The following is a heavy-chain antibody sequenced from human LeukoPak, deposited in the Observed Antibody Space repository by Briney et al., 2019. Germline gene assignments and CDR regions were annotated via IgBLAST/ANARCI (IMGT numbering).Heavy chain of an antibody. V-gene: IGHV4-34*01. Sequence: SETLSLTCAVYGGSFSGYYWSWIRQPPGKGLEWIGEINHSGSTNYNPSLKSRVTISVDTSKNQFSLKLSSVTAADTAVYYCAALKQLVLGFDYWGQGTLVTVSS. CDR1: GGSFSGYY. CDR2: INHSGST. CDR3: AALKQLVLGFDY. J-gene: IGHJ4*02. D-gene: IGHD6-6*01.